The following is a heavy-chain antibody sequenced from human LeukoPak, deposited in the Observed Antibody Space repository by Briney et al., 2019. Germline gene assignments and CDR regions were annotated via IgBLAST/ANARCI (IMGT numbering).Heavy chain of an antibody. V-gene: IGHV1-8*01. D-gene: IGHD3-22*01. CDR1: GYTFTSCD. CDR3: ARGRRQYYDSSGYHFDY. Sequence: ASVKVFCKASGYTFTSCDINWVRRATGQGLEWMGWMNPNSGNTGYAQKFQGRVTMTRNTSISTAYMELSSLRSEDTAVYYCARGRRQYYDSSGYHFDYWGQGTLVTVSS. J-gene: IGHJ4*02. CDR2: MNPNSGNT.